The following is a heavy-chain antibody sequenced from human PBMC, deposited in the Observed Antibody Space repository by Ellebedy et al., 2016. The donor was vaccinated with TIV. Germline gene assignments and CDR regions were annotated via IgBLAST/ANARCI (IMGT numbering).Heavy chain of an antibody. Sequence: MPSETLSLTCTVSGGSISSYYWTWIRQPPGKGLEWIGYIYYSGSTNYSPSLKSRVTISVDTSKNQSSLKLSSVTAADPAVYYCARDLMASGWFDPWGQGTLVTVSS. CDR1: GGSISSYY. J-gene: IGHJ5*02. CDR3: ARDLMASGWFDP. CDR2: IYYSGST. V-gene: IGHV4-59*12. D-gene: IGHD3-10*01.